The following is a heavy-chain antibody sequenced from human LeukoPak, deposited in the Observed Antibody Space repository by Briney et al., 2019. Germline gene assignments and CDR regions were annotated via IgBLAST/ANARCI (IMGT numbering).Heavy chain of an antibody. CDR1: GFTFSSSS. D-gene: IGHD3-22*01. Sequence: GGSLRLSCAASGFTFSSSSISWVRQAPGKGLEWVSAITDAVGSTHYADSVKGRFTISSDNSKNTVYLQMNSLRPEDMAVYYCAKAITMIVVVRHYFDYWGQGTLVTVSS. CDR2: ITDAVGST. V-gene: IGHV3-23*01. J-gene: IGHJ4*02. CDR3: AKAITMIVVVRHYFDY.